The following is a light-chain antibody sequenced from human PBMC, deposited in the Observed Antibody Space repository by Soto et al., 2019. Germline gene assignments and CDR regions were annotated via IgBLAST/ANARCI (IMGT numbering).Light chain of an antibody. CDR1: QSVRNN. CDR2: GAS. V-gene: IGKV3-15*01. Sequence: EIVMTQSPATLSVSPGERATVPCRTSQSVRNNLALYQQKPGQAPRLLIYGASTRATGIPARFSGSGYGTEFTLTISSLQSEDFAAYYCQQYNNWPLTFGGGTKVDI. J-gene: IGKJ4*01. CDR3: QQYNNWPLT.